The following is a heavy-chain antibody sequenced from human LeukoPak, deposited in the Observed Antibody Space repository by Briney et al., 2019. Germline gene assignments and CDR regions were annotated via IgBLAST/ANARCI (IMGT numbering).Heavy chain of an antibody. CDR1: GGTSSSYA. CDR2: IIPIFGTA. Sequence: EASVKVSCKASGGTSSSYAISWVRQAPGQGLEWMGGIIPIFGTANYAQKFQGRVTITADESTSTAYMELSNLRSEDTAVYYCARPSIDFWSGYYTPFDYWGQGTLVTVSS. D-gene: IGHD3-3*01. J-gene: IGHJ4*02. CDR3: ARPSIDFWSGYYTPFDY. V-gene: IGHV1-69*01.